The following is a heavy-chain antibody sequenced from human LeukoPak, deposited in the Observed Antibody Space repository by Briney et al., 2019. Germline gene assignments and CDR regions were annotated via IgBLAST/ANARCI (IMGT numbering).Heavy chain of an antibody. CDR3: AMTDFWSGYAFDY. Sequence: SETLSLTCTVSGGSISSYYWSWIRQPPGKGLEWIGYIYYSGSTNYNPSLKSRVTISVDTSKNQFSLKLSSVTAADTAVYYCAMTDFWSGYAFDYWGQGTLVTVSS. D-gene: IGHD3-3*01. CDR1: GGSISSYY. CDR2: IYYSGST. V-gene: IGHV4-59*08. J-gene: IGHJ4*02.